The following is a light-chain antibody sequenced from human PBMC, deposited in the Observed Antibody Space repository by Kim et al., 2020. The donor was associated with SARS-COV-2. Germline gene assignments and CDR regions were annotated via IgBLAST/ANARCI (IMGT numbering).Light chain of an antibody. CDR3: NSRDTTGNHVV. CDR1: SLRDYY. J-gene: IGLJ2*01. Sequence: SSELTQDPAVSVALGQTVRITCQGDSLRDYYASWYRQKAGQAPVLVMYAKNSRPSKIPDRFSGSSSGNTASLTITGVQAEDEADYYCNSRDTTGNHVVFGGGTQLTVL. CDR2: AKN. V-gene: IGLV3-19*01.